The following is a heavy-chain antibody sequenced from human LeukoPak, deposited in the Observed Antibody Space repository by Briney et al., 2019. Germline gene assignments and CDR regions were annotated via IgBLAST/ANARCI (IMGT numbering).Heavy chain of an antibody. V-gene: IGHV4-38-2*02. CDR2: IYHSGST. CDR3: ARGGYIHAFDI. CDR1: GYSISSGYY. J-gene: IGHJ3*02. Sequence: SETLSLTCTVSGYSISSGYYWGWIRQPPGKGLEWIGSIYHSGSTYYNPSLKSRVTISVDTSKNQFSLKLSSVTAADTAVYYCARGGYIHAFDIWGQGTMVTVSS. D-gene: IGHD6-13*01.